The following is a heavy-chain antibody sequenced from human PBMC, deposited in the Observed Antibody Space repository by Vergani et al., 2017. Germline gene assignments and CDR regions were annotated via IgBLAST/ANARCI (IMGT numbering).Heavy chain of an antibody. V-gene: IGHV3-64D*06. CDR2: ISRNGDST. J-gene: IGHJ4*02. CDR3: VKDRYIGIYFPHFDY. D-gene: IGHD2/OR15-2a*01. Sequence: EVQLVESGGALVQPGGSLRLSCSDSGFTFRTYAMHWVRQAPGKGLEYVSGISRNGDSTNYADSVKGRFTISRENSKNTLYLQMSSLRAEDTAVYYCVKDRYIGIYFPHFDYWGRGTLVTVSS. CDR1: GFTFRTYA.